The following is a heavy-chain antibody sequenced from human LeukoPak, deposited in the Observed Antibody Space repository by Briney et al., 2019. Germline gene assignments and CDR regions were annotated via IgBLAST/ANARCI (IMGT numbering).Heavy chain of an antibody. J-gene: IGHJ3*02. Sequence: ASLKVSCKVSGDTLTELSMHWVRQAPGQRLEWMGIIKPSGGDTSYAQTFQGRVFMNRDTSTSTVYMELRSLKSEDTAVYYCARVRDGYNDAYDIWGQGTMVTVSS. CDR1: GDTLTELS. V-gene: IGHV1-46*01. CDR2: IKPSGGDT. D-gene: IGHD5-24*01. CDR3: ARVRDGYNDAYDI.